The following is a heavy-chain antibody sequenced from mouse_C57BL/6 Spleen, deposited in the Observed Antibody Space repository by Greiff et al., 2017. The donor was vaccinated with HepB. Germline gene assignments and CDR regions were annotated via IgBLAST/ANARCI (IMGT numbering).Heavy chain of an antibody. CDR2: ISYDGSN. J-gene: IGHJ4*01. Sequence: EVQLQESGPGLVKPSQSLSLTCSVTGYSITSGYYWNWIRQFPGNKLEWMGYISYDGSNNYNPSLKNRISITRDTSKNQFFLKLNSVTTEDTATYYCARDGQYAMDYWGQGTSVTVSS. CDR1: GYSITSGYY. V-gene: IGHV3-6*01. CDR3: ARDGQYAMDY.